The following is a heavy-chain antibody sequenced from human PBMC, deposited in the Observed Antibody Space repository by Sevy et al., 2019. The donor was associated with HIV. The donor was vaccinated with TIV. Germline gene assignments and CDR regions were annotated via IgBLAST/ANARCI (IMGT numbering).Heavy chain of an antibody. CDR1: GFTFSSYA. J-gene: IGHJ4*02. Sequence: GGSLRLSCSASGFTFSSYAMHWVRQAPGKGLEYVSAISSNGGSTYYADSVKGRFTISRDNSKNTLYLQMSSLRAEDTAVYYCARRDGYNYEDYWGQETLVTVSS. CDR2: ISSNGGST. V-gene: IGHV3-64D*06. CDR3: ARRDGYNYEDY. D-gene: IGHD5-12*01.